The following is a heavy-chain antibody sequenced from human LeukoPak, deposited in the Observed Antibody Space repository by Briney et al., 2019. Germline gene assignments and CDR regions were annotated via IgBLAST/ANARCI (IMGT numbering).Heavy chain of an antibody. CDR3: ARGLAYCGGDCLY. D-gene: IGHD2-21*02. CDR1: RYTFTSYD. V-gene: IGHV1-8*01. CDR2: MNPNSGNT. Sequence: ASVKVSCKASRYTFTSYDINWVRQATGQGLEWMGWMNPNSGNTGYAQKFQGRVTMTRNTSISTAYMELSSLRSEDTAVYYCARGLAYCGGDCLYWGQGTLVTVSS. J-gene: IGHJ4*02.